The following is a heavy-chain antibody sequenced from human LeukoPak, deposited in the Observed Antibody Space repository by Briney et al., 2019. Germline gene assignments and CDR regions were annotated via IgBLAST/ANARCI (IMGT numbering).Heavy chain of an antibody. V-gene: IGHV4-30-4*01. D-gene: IGHD3-22*01. CDR2: IYYSGST. J-gene: IGHJ4*02. Sequence: SETLSLTCGVSGGSISGTNWWSWIRQPPGKGLEWIGSIYYSGSTYYNPSLKSRVTIPVDTSKNQFSLKLSSVTAADTAVYYCARVQYYYDSSGYKGLGYFDYWGQGTLVTVSS. CDR1: GGSISGTNW. CDR3: ARVQYYYDSSGYKGLGYFDY.